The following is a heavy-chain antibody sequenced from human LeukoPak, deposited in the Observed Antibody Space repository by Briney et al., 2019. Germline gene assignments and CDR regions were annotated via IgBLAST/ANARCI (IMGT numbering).Heavy chain of an antibody. D-gene: IGHD3-9*01. CDR1: GYTFTGYY. J-gene: IGHJ6*02. V-gene: IGHV1-2*02. CDR3: ARDAPSDYDILTGYLYGMDV. CDR2: INPNSGGT. Sequence: GASEKVSCKASGYTFTGYYMHWVRQAPGQGLEWMGWINPNSGGTNYAQKFQGRVTMTRDTSISTAYMELSRLRSDDTAVYYCARDAPSDYDILTGYLYGMDVWGQGTTVTVSS.